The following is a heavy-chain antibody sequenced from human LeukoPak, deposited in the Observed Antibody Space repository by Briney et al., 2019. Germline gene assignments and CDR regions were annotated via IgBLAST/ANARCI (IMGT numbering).Heavy chain of an antibody. J-gene: IGHJ3*02. CDR3: ARDCSGGSCYGAFDI. CDR2: IYYVGST. V-gene: IGHV4-39*07. Sequence: SETLSLTCTVSGGSISSSSCYWDWIRQSPGKGLEWLGSIYYVGSTYYNPSLKSRITISVDTSENRFSLKLSSVTATDTAVYYCARDCSGGSCYGAFDIWGQGTMVTVSS. CDR1: GGSISSSSCY. D-gene: IGHD2-15*01.